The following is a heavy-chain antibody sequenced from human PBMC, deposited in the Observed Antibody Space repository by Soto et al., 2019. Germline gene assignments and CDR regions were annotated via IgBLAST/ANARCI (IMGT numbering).Heavy chain of an antibody. CDR2: IFPGNSNT. CDR3: ARQYVGVPTIPLLSSDY. V-gene: IGHV5-51*01. Sequence: SLTCTCKGSGDHFTGYWLAWVRQIHGKGLEWMGIIFPGNSNTRYSPYFQGQVTISVDKSISTAYLQWSSLKASDTDMYICARQYVGVPTIPLLSSDYWGQGSVDAVTS. CDR1: GDHFTGYW. J-gene: IGHJ4*02. D-gene: IGHD2-21*02.